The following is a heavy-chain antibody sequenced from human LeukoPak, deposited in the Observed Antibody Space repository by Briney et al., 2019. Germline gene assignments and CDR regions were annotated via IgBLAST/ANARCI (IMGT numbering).Heavy chain of an antibody. D-gene: IGHD3-16*02. CDR3: GTTTLSSTWNY. CDR1: GFTVSNIY. V-gene: IGHV3-53*01. CDR2: TDRGDNT. J-gene: IGHJ4*02. Sequence: GGSLRLSCAASGFTVSNIYISWVRQAPGMGLEWVSVTDRGDNTKYADPVKGRFTVSRDYSENTLFVQMNSLRVEDTAVYYCGTTTLSSTWNYWGQGTLVTVSS.